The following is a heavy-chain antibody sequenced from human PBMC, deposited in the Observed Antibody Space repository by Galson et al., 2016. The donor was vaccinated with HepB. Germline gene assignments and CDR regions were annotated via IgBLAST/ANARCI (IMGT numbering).Heavy chain of an antibody. Sequence: SETLSLTCSVSGGYITSSYWSWIRQPPGKGLQWIGYIYYNGNTNYNPSLKSRVTISVDTSKTQFSLRLSSVTGADTAVYYCATEVVGYVATWGPGTLVTVSS. V-gene: IGHV4-59*01. CDR3: ATEVVGYVAT. CDR2: IYYNGNT. CDR1: GGYITSSY. J-gene: IGHJ5*02. D-gene: IGHD2-15*01.